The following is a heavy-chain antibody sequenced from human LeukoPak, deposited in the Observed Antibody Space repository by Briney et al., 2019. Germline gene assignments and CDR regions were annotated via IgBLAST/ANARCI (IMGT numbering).Heavy chain of an antibody. Sequence: GGSLRLSCAGSGFIFDSHALTWVRQAPGKGLEWVATVSGSGGSTNYAASVKGRFIISRDNPKNTLYVQMNSLRAEDTAVYYCAREQPPPITMVRGATNGVDYWGQGTLVTVSS. D-gene: IGHD3-10*01. V-gene: IGHV3-23*01. J-gene: IGHJ4*02. CDR3: AREQPPPITMVRGATNGVDY. CDR1: GFIFDSHA. CDR2: VSGSGGST.